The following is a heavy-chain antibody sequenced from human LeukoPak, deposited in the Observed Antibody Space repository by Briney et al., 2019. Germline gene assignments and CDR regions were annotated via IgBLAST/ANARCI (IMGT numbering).Heavy chain of an antibody. CDR2: IGGAGLSR. D-gene: IGHD5-18*01. V-gene: IGHV3-23*01. CDR3: TKSPRGYNWYFDL. Sequence: GSLRLSCAASGLTFRNFAMSWVRQAPGKGLEWVSLIGGAGLSRYYADSVKGRFTISRDNSKNTLFLQMNSLRAEDTAIYYCTKSPRGYNWYFDLWGRGAQVTVSS. J-gene: IGHJ2*01. CDR1: GLTFRNFA.